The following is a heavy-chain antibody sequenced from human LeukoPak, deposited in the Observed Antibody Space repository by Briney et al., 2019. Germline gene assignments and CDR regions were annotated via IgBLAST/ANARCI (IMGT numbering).Heavy chain of an antibody. V-gene: IGHV1-69*02. CDR2: IIPILGIA. Sequence: GASVKVSCKASGYTFTGYYMHWVRQAPGQGLEWMGRIIPILGIANYAQKFQGRVTITADKSTSTAYMELSSLRSEDTAVYYCARAPWVVTDKYRFDYWGQGTLVTVSS. D-gene: IGHD2-21*02. J-gene: IGHJ4*02. CDR3: ARAPWVVTDKYRFDY. CDR1: GYTFTGYY.